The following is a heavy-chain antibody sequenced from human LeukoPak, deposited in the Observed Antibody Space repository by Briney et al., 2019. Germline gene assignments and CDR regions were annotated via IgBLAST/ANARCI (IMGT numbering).Heavy chain of an antibody. Sequence: GGALKISFKGSGYSFTSYWIGWVRQMPGKGLGWMGIIYPGDSDTRYSPSFQGQVTISADKSISTAYLQWSSLKASDTAMYYCASHLVVVPAAILPDAFDIWGQGTMVTVSS. J-gene: IGHJ3*02. CDR2: IYPGDSDT. V-gene: IGHV5-51*01. CDR1: GYSFTSYW. D-gene: IGHD2-2*02. CDR3: ASHLVVVPAAILPDAFDI.